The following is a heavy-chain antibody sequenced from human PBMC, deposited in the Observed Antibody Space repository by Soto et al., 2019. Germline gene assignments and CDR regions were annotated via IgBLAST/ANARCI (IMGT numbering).Heavy chain of an antibody. V-gene: IGHV3-33*01. D-gene: IGHD3-10*01. J-gene: IGHJ5*02. Sequence: GGSLRLSCAASGFTFSSYGMHWVRQAPGKGLEWVAVIWYDGSNKYYADSVKGRFTISRDNSKNTLYLQMNSLRAEDTAVYYCARAVGSGSYREAPYNWFDPWGQGTLVTVSS. CDR2: IWYDGSNK. CDR3: ARAVGSGSYREAPYNWFDP. CDR1: GFTFSSYG.